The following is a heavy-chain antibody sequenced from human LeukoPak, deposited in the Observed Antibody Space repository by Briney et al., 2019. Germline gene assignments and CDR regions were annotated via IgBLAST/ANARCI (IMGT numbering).Heavy chain of an antibody. CDR3: VRAPPYCGGDCSDWYFDL. CDR1: GFTFSSYD. V-gene: IGHV3-33*01. D-gene: IGHD2-21*02. Sequence: GGSLRLSCAASGFTFSSYDMHWVRQGPGKGLEWVTVIWSDATNKYYADSVKGRFTISRDNSTNTLYLQMNSLRAEDTAMYYCVRAPPYCGGDCSDWYFDLWGRGTLVTVSS. J-gene: IGHJ2*01. CDR2: IWSDATNK.